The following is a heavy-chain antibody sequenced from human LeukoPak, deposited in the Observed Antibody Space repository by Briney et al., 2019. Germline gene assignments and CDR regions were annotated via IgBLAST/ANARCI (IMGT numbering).Heavy chain of an antibody. Sequence: SVKVSCKASGGTFCSYAISWVRQAPGQGLEWMGGIIAIFGTANYAQKFQGRVTITADKSTSTAYMELSSLRSEDTAVYYCARALVVPAAMDYWGQGTLVTVSS. J-gene: IGHJ4*02. CDR3: ARALVVPAAMDY. CDR1: GGTFCSYA. D-gene: IGHD2-2*01. CDR2: IIAIFGTA. V-gene: IGHV1-69*06.